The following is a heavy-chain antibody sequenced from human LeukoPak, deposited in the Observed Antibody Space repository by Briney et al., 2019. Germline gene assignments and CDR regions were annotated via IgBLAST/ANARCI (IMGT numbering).Heavy chain of an antibody. V-gene: IGHV3-21*04. CDR1: GFTFSSYS. CDR3: AKDKLAGIGSWFDP. Sequence: GESLRLSCVASGFTFSSYSTNWVRQAPGKGLEWVSSISNSGASTDYADSVKGRFTISRDNAKNSLYLQMTSLRAEDTAVYYCAKDKLAGIGSWFDPWGQGTLVTVSS. D-gene: IGHD6-13*01. CDR2: ISNSGAST. J-gene: IGHJ5*02.